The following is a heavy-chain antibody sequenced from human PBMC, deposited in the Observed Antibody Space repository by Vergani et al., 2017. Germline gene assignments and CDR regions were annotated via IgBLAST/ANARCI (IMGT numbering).Heavy chain of an antibody. D-gene: IGHD4-17*01. V-gene: IGHV3-15*01. CDR3: TTARYGDDIFDY. CDR1: GFTFSNAW. Sequence: EVQLVESGGGLVKPGGSLRLSCAASGFTFSNAWMSWVRQAPGKGLEWVGRIKSKTDGGTTDYAAPVKGRFTISRDDSKNTLYLQMNSLKTEDTAVYYCTTARYGDDIFDYWGQGTLVTVSS. J-gene: IGHJ4*02. CDR2: IKSKTDGGTT.